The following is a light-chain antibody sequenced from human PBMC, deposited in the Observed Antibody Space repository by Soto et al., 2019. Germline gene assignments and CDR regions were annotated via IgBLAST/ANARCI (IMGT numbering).Light chain of an antibody. CDR1: QVISTS. J-gene: IGKJ4*01. V-gene: IGKV1-9*01. Sequence: DIQLTQYPSFLSPSIGESVTITCRASQVISTSLAWYQVKPGKAPKLLIYDVSTLGSGVPSRFSGSGSGTDFTLTISSLQPDDFATYYCQQYDNLPLTFGGGTKVDIK. CDR2: DVS. CDR3: QQYDNLPLT.